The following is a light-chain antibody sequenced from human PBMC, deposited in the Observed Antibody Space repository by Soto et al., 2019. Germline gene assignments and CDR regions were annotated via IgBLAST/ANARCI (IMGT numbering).Light chain of an antibody. CDR3: QQYYSPPWT. V-gene: IGKV4-1*01. CDR1: QSVLYTSNNKNF. Sequence: DIVMTQSPDSLAVSLGERSTINCKSSQSVLYTSNNKNFLAWYQQKPGQPPKLLIYWASTRESGVPDRFSGSGSGTDFTLTISSLQVEDVAVYYCQQYYSPPWTFGQGTKVDIK. J-gene: IGKJ1*01. CDR2: WAS.